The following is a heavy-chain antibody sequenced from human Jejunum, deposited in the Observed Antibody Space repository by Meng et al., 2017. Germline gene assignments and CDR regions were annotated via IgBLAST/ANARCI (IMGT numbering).Heavy chain of an antibody. V-gene: IGHV4-4*02. J-gene: IGHJ4*02. CDR2: IYHSGRS. CDR3: ARGVGDIRFGFDS. CDR1: GDSIRGTSW. D-gene: IGHD3-16*01. Sequence: AHVQERGSCPVKRSPSLSLTLRVSGDSIRGTSWWDWLRQPPGKGLEWIGEIYHSGRSNFIPSLKSRVSISLDESKNQFSLTLNSVTAADTAVYYCARGVGDIRFGFDSWGQGILVTVSS.